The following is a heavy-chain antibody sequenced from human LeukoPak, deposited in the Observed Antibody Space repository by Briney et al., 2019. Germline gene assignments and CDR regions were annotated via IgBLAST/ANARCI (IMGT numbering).Heavy chain of an antibody. V-gene: IGHV4-4*07. CDR2: IYTSGST. D-gene: IGHD3-22*01. CDR3: AREGSNYYYDSSGYLNWFDP. Sequence: SETLSLTCTVSGGSISSYYWSWIRQPAGKGLEWIGRIYTSGSTNYNPSLKSRVTMSVDTSKNQFSLKLSFVTAADTAVYYCAREGSNYYYDSSGYLNWFDPWGQGTLVTVSS. CDR1: GGSISSYY. J-gene: IGHJ5*02.